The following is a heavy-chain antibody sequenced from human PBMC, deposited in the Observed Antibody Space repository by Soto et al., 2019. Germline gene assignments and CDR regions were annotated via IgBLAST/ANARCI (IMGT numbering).Heavy chain of an antibody. CDR2: ISGSGGST. V-gene: IGHV3-23*01. Sequence: GGSLRLSCAASGFTFSSYAMSWVRQAPGEGLEWVSAISGSGGSTYYADSVKGRFTISRDNSKNTLYLQMNSLRAEDTAVYYCAKEGVLRYFDWTYYFDYWGQGTLVTVSS. CDR1: GFTFSSYA. CDR3: AKEGVLRYFDWTYYFDY. D-gene: IGHD3-9*01. J-gene: IGHJ4*02.